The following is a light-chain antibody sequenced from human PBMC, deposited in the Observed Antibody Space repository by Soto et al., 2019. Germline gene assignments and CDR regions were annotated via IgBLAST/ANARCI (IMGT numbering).Light chain of an antibody. J-gene: IGLJ2*01. CDR3: HSYDSILSGGV. Sequence: QPVLTQPPSVSGAPGQRVTVSCTGSSSNIGAGYDVHWYQQLPGTAPKLLIYGNNNRPSGVPDRFSASKSGTSASLAITGLQAEDEADYYCHSYDSILSGGVFGGGTKLTVL. CDR2: GNN. CDR1: SSNIGAGYD. V-gene: IGLV1-40*01.